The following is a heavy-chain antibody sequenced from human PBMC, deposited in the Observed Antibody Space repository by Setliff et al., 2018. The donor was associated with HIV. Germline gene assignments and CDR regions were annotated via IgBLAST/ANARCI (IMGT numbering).Heavy chain of an antibody. D-gene: IGHD5-18*01. J-gene: IGHJ4*02. CDR2: LDYSGTT. CDR1: GGSMSGSSYY. CDR3: ARQTSYDRGYTDPPRLDY. Sequence: SETLSLTCTVSGGSMSGSSYYWGWIRQPPGTGLEWIGSLDYSGTTYYNPSLKSRVTVSVDTSTNHLSLRLTSVTAADTAVYYCARQTSYDRGYTDPPRLDYWGQGTLVTVSS. V-gene: IGHV4-39*01.